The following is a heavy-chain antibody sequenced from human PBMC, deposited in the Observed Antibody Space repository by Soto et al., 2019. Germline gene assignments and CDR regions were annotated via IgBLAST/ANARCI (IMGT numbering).Heavy chain of an antibody. CDR1: GFTFSSYG. V-gene: IGHV3-30*18. D-gene: IGHD6-13*01. Sequence: LRLSCAASGFTFSSYGMHWVRQAPGKGLEWVAVISYDGSNKYYADSVKGRFTISRDNSKNTLYLQMNSLRAEDTAVYYCAKDLGVAAAGPLHFDYWGQGTLVTVSS. J-gene: IGHJ4*02. CDR2: ISYDGSNK. CDR3: AKDLGVAAAGPLHFDY.